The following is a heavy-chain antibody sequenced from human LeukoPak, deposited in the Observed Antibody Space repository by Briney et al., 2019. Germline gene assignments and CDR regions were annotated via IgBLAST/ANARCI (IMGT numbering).Heavy chain of an antibody. J-gene: IGHJ4*02. CDR1: GFTFTTYN. CDR3: ARDLGAMWGTMIWGVHFDY. CDR2: ISTSGSYI. D-gene: IGHD3-10*01. V-gene: IGHV3-21*03. Sequence: GGSLRLSCVASGFTFTTYNMNWVRQAPGKGLQWVSSISTSGSYIYYADSVKGRFTISRDNAKNSLFLQMSGLRAEDTAVYYCARDLGAMWGTMIWGVHFDYWGQGALVTVSS.